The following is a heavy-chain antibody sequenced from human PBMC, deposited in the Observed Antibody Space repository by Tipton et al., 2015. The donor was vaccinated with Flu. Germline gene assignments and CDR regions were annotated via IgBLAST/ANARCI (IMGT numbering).Heavy chain of an antibody. J-gene: IGHJ4*02. CDR2: TNHSGGT. D-gene: IGHD3-10*01. CDR3: ARGAGSGTHMVFDF. CDR1: DGSFLNYV. V-gene: IGHV4-34*01. Sequence: TLSLTCAVNDGSFLNYVWTWIRQSPGKGLEWIGETNHSGGTKYNPSLKSRVTISLDTSKNQFSLKLSSVTAADTAVYYCARGAGSGTHMVFDFWGEGKLVTVSS.